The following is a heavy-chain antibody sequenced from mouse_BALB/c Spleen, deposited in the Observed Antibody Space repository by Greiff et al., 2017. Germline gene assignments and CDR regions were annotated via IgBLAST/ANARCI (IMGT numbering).Heavy chain of an antibody. V-gene: IGHV5-4*02. J-gene: IGHJ4*01. Sequence: DVMLVESGGGLVKPGGSLKLSCAASGFTFSDYYMYWVRQTPEKRLEWVATISDGGSYTYYPDSVKGRFTISRDNAKNNLYLQMSSLKSEDTAMYYCARERGNWAMDYWGQGTSVTVSS. CDR1: GFTFSDYY. CDR3: ARERGNWAMDY. D-gene: IGHD2-1*01. CDR2: ISDGGSYT.